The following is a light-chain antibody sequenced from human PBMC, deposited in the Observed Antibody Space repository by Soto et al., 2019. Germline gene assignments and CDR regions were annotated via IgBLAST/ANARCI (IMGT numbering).Light chain of an antibody. CDR2: GVS. CDR3: QQFGTSPA. V-gene: IGKV3-20*01. J-gene: IGKJ4*01. CDR1: QRVCSSS. Sequence: EIVLTQSPGPLSLSPGERAILSCRASQRVCSSSLAWYQQRPGQAPRLLIYGVSTRATGIPGRVSGSGSGTDFTLTISRLEDEDVAGYFCQQFGTSPAFGGGTKVEIK.